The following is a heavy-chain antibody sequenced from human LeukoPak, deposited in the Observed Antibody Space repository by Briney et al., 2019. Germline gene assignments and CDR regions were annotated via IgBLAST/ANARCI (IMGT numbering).Heavy chain of an antibody. V-gene: IGHV3-7*01. Sequence: VGSLRLSCAVSGFTFSSYWMSWVRQAPGKGLEWVANIKQDGGEKYYVDSVKGRFTLSRDNAKNSLYLQMNSLRAEDTRVYYCARVAYTWNDDYWGQGTLVTVAS. CDR3: ARVAYTWNDDY. CDR1: GFTFSSYW. CDR2: IKQDGGEK. D-gene: IGHD1-1*01. J-gene: IGHJ4*02.